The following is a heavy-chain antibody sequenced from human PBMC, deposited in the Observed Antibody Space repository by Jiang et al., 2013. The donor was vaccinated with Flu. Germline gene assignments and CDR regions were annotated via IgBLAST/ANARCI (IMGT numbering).Heavy chain of an antibody. V-gene: IGHV4-59*01. J-gene: IGHJ4*02. Sequence: GSGLVKPSETLSLTCTVSGGSISSYYWSWIRQPPGKGLEWIGYIYYSGSTNYNPSLKSRVTISVDTSKNQFSLKLSSVTAADTAVYYCASLDYDFWSGFDYWGQGTLVTVSS. CDR3: ASLDYDFWSGFDY. CDR1: GGSISSYY. D-gene: IGHD3-3*01. CDR2: IYYSGST.